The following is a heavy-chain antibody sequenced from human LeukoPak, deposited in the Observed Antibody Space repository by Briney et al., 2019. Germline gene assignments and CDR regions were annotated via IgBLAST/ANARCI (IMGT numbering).Heavy chain of an antibody. Sequence: WASVKVSCKASGYTFTGYYMHWVRQAPGQGLEWMGWINPNSGGTNYAQKFQGRVTMTRDTSISTAYMELSRLRSDDTAVYYCARRSSGWGYYYYMDVWGKGTTVTVSS. CDR1: GYTFTGYY. CDR2: INPNSGGT. D-gene: IGHD6-19*01. J-gene: IGHJ6*03. V-gene: IGHV1-2*02. CDR3: ARRSSGWGYYYYMDV.